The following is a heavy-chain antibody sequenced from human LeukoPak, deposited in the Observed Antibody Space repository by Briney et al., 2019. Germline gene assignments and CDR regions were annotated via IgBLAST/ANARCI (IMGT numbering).Heavy chain of an antibody. V-gene: IGHV3-21*01. CDR1: GFTFSSYS. CDR3: ARLYCSDGTCHFDY. CDR2: ISTSSRSI. J-gene: IGHJ4*02. D-gene: IGHD2-15*01. Sequence: PEGSLRLSCAASGFTFSSYSMNWVRQAPGKGLEWDSTISTSSRSIYYADSVKGRFTISRDNAKNSLYLQMNSLRAEDTAVYYCARLYCSDGTCHFDYWGQGTLLTVSS.